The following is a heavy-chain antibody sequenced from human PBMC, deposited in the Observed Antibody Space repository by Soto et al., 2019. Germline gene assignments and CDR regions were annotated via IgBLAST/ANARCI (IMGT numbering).Heavy chain of an antibody. CDR2: RYYSEST. V-gene: IGHV4-31*03. D-gene: IGHD2-15*01. J-gene: IGHJ4*02. CDR1: VGSITTGGYY. Sequence: SETLSLTCTVSVGSITTGGYYWSWIRQLPGKGLEWIGHRYYSESTYYNPSLKSRASISLDTSKNQFSLKLSFVTTADTAMYYCARTKCSGGSCYSWSLDYWGQGTPVGASA. CDR3: ARTKCSGGSCYSWSLDY.